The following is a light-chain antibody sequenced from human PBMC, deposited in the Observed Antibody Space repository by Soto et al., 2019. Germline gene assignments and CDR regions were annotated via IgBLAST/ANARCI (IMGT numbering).Light chain of an antibody. J-gene: IGKJ5*01. Sequence: DIQMTQSPSTLSASVGDRVTITSQASQSITIGLAWSQPKPEKAPKLLIYDASRSQRALPSRFSGSGGGTHFTLSLSSVQPEAFAPYFCQHSYMHPINFGQGTRLEIK. CDR1: QSITIG. CDR3: QHSYMHPIN. V-gene: IGKV1-5*01. CDR2: DAS.